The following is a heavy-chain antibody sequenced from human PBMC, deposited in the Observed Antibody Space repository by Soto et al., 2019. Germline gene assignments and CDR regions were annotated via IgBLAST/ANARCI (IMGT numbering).Heavy chain of an antibody. CDR1: GGSISSGGYY. CDR3: ARGVTMVRGVIHTPYFDY. Sequence: SETLSLTCTVSGGSISSGGYYWSWIRQHPGKGLEWIGYIYYSGGTYYNPSLKSRVTISVDTSKNQFSLKLSSVTAADTAVYYCARGVTMVRGVIHTPYFDYWGQGTLVTVSS. D-gene: IGHD3-10*01. J-gene: IGHJ4*02. V-gene: IGHV4-31*03. CDR2: IYYSGGT.